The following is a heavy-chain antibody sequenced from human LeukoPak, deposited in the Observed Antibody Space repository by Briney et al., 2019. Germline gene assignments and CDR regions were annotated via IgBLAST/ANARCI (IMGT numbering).Heavy chain of an antibody. J-gene: IGHJ4*02. CDR1: GFTFSGNH. D-gene: IGHD5-24*01. CDR3: VRDPRDGYGHFDY. V-gene: IGHV3-66*01. CDR2: IYIEGYT. Sequence: GRSLRLFCVVSGFTFSGNHISWVRQAPGKGPEWVSVIYIEGYTYYADSVKGRFTISRDNSRNTVYLQMNSLKPEDTAVYYCVRDPRDGYGHFDYWGQGTLVTVSS.